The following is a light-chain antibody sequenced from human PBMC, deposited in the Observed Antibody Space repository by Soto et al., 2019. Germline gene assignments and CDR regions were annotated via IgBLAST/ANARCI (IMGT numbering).Light chain of an antibody. Sequence: QSVLAQPASVSGSPGQSITISCTGTSSEVGTYNLVSWYQQHPGKAPKLMVYEGTKRPSGVSNRFSGSKSGNTASLPISGLQAEAEAHYYCCSYVGSSTSVFGSGTKATVL. V-gene: IGLV2-23*01. CDR2: EGT. J-gene: IGLJ1*01. CDR3: CSYVGSSTSV. CDR1: SSEVGTYNL.